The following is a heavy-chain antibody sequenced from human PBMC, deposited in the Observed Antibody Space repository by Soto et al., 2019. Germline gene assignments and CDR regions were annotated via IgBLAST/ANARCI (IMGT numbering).Heavy chain of an antibody. D-gene: IGHD2-2*02. V-gene: IGHV4-4*02. Sequence: PSETRSLTCAVSGGSISRSNWWSCVRQPPGKGLEWIGEIYHSGSTNYNPSLKSRVTISVDKSKNQFSLKLSSVTAADTAVYYCARAGVEVVPAAILNYYYYYGMDVWGQGTTVTVSS. J-gene: IGHJ6*02. CDR3: ARAGVEVVPAAILNYYYYYGMDV. CDR1: GGSISRSNW. CDR2: IYHSGST.